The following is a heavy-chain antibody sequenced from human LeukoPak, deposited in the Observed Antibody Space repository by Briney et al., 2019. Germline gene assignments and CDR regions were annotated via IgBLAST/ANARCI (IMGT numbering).Heavy chain of an antibody. J-gene: IGHJ5*02. CDR3: ARDPGSFLSSTGWLNWFAP. CDR1: GYTFTSYG. V-gene: IGHV1-18*01. Sequence: GASVKVSCKASGYTFTSYGISWVRQAPGQGLEWMGWISAYNGNTNYAQKFQGRVTMTTDTSTSTAYMELRSLRSDDTAVYYCARDPGSFLSSTGWLNWFAPWGQGTLVTVSS. D-gene: IGHD6-19*01. CDR2: ISAYNGNT.